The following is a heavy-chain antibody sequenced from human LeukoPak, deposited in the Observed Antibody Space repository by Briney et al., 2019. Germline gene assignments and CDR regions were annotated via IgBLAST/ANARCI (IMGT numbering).Heavy chain of an antibody. CDR2: IYYSGST. J-gene: IGHJ6*03. D-gene: IGHD6-19*01. V-gene: IGHV4-39*01. CDR3: ARHRQWLAHYYYYYMDV. CDR1: GGSISSSSYY. Sequence: SETLSLTCTVSGGSISSSSYYWGWIRQPPGKGLEWIGSIYYSGSTYYNPSLKSRVTISVDTSKNQFSLKLSSVTAADTAVYYCARHRQWLAHYYYYYMDVWGKGTTVTVSS.